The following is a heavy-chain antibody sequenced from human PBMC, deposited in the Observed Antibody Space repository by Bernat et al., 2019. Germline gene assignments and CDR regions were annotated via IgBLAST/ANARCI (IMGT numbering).Heavy chain of an antibody. J-gene: IGHJ6*02. D-gene: IGHD6-13*01. Sequence: EVQLVESGGGLVKPGGSLRLSCAASGFTFSSYSMNWVRQAPGKGLEWVSSISSSSSYIYYADSVKGRFTISRDNAKNSLYLQMNSLRAEDTAVYYCARDKIGIAAGGGYYYYGMDVWGQGTTVTVSS. V-gene: IGHV3-21*01. CDR2: ISSSSSYI. CDR3: ARDKIGIAAGGGYYYYGMDV. CDR1: GFTFSSYS.